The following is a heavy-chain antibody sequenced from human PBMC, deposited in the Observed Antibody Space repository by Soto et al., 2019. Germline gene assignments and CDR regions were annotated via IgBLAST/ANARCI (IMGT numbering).Heavy chain of an antibody. D-gene: IGHD4-17*01. CDR2: ISGSGGST. CDR1: GFTFSSYA. Sequence: SLRLSCAASGFTFSSYAMSWVRQAPGKGLEWVSAISGSGGSTYYADSVKGRFTISRDNSKNTLYLQMNSLRAEDTAVYYCAKYPGYDYGDYNYYYYMDVWGKGTTVTVS. J-gene: IGHJ6*03. V-gene: IGHV3-23*01. CDR3: AKYPGYDYGDYNYYYYMDV.